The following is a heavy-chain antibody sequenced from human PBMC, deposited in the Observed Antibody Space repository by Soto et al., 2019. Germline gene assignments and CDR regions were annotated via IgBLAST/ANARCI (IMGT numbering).Heavy chain of an antibody. J-gene: IGHJ4*02. V-gene: IGHV3-9*01. CDR3: VKDSWDSSGYFSS. D-gene: IGHD3-22*01. Sequence: HPGGSLRLSCAASGFQFANYDMHWVRQSPGKGLKWVSGINWKSDPRGYVDSVKGRFIISRDNAKNSLYLQINDLRTDDTAFYYCVKDSWDSSGYFSSWGQGT. CDR1: GFQFANYD. CDR2: INWKSDPR.